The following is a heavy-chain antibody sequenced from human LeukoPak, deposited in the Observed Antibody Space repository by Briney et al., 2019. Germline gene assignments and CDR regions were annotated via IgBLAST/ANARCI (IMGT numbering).Heavy chain of an antibody. Sequence: GASVKVSCKASGYTFTGYFMHWVRQAPGQGLEWMGWINPKSGATKYAQNFQGRVSMTRDTSSGTAHMELSSLRSDDTAVFYCARGFQQLEHWDWLDPWGQGTLVAVSS. CDR1: GYTFTGYF. V-gene: IGHV1-2*02. CDR2: INPKSGAT. CDR3: ARGFQQLEHWDWLDP. D-gene: IGHD6-13*01. J-gene: IGHJ5*02.